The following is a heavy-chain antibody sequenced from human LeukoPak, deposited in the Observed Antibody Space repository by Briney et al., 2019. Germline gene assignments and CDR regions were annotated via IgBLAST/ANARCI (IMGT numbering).Heavy chain of an antibody. CDR3: ARALFDY. V-gene: IGHV1-46*01. J-gene: IGHJ4*02. Sequence: ASVKVSCKASGYTFTSYYMHWGRQAPGQGLEWMGIINPSGGSTSYAQKFQSRVTMTRDTSTSTVYMELSSLSSEDTAVYDCARALFDYWGQGTLVTVSS. CDR1: GYTFTSYY. CDR2: INPSGGST.